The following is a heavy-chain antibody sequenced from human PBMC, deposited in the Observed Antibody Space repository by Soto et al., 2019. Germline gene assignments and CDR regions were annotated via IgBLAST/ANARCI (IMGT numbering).Heavy chain of an antibody. CDR3: ASSGRRYYYGMDV. D-gene: IGHD1-26*01. Sequence: GESLKISCKGSGYSFTSYWIGWVRQMPGKGLEWMGIIYPGDSDTGYSPSFQGQVTISADKSISTAYLQWSSLKASDTAMYYCASSGRRYYYGMDVWGQGTTVTVSS. V-gene: IGHV5-51*01. J-gene: IGHJ6*02. CDR1: GYSFTSYW. CDR2: IYPGDSDT.